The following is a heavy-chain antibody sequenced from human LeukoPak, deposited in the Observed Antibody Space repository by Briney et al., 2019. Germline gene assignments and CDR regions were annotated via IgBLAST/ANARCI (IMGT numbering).Heavy chain of an antibody. CDR1: GFTFSSYA. Sequence: PGGSLRLSCAASGFTFSSYAMSWVRQAPGKGLEWVAVISYDGSNKYYADSVKGRFTISRDNSKNTLYLQMNSLRAEDTAVYYCARVGTGTADYWGQGTLVTVSS. V-gene: IGHV3-30-3*01. CDR3: ARVGTGTADY. J-gene: IGHJ4*02. D-gene: IGHD1-1*01. CDR2: ISYDGSNK.